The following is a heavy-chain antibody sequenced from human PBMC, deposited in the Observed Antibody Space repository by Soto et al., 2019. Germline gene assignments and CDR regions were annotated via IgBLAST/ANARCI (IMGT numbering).Heavy chain of an antibody. V-gene: IGHV3-30*18. D-gene: IGHD2-2*01. CDR1: GFTFSSYG. CDR3: AKAQGYCSSTSCREAYYYYGMDV. CDR2: ISYDGNNK. J-gene: IGHJ6*02. Sequence: GGSLRLSCVASGFTFSSYGMHWVRQAPGKGLEWVAVISYDGNNKYHVDSVKGRFTISRDNSKNTLFLQMNSLRAEDTAVYHCAKAQGYCSSTSCREAYYYYGMDVWGQGTTVTVSS.